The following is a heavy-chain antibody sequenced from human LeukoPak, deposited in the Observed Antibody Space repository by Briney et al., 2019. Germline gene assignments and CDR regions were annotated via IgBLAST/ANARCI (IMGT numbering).Heavy chain of an antibody. J-gene: IGHJ4*02. V-gene: IGHV4-34*01. Sequence: SETLSLTCAVYGGSFSGYYWSWIRQPPGKGLEWIGEINHSGSTNYNPSLKSRVTISVDTSKNQFSLKLSSVTAADTAVYYCARPHLRLRRDFDYWGQGTLVTVSS. CDR3: ARPHLRLRRDFDY. CDR1: GGSFSGYY. CDR2: INHSGST.